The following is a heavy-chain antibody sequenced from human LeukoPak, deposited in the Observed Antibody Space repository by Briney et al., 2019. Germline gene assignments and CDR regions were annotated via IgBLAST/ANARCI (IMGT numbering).Heavy chain of an antibody. CDR2: ISSSGNTT. Sequence: GGSLRLSCAASGFTFSSYSMNWVRQAPGKGLECVSYISSSGNTTYHADSVKGRFTIFRDNAKNSLYLQMSSLRAEDTAVYYCARDGGSSWYFDYWGQGTLVTVSS. V-gene: IGHV3-48*04. CDR1: GFTFSSYS. D-gene: IGHD6-13*01. J-gene: IGHJ4*02. CDR3: ARDGGSSWYFDY.